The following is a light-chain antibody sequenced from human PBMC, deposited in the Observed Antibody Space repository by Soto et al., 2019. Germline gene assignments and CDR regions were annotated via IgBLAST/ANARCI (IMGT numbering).Light chain of an antibody. J-gene: IGLJ1*01. V-gene: IGLV2-14*01. CDR1: SSDVGGYNS. CDR2: DVS. Sequence: QSVLTQPASVSGSPGLSIAISCTGTSSDVGGYNSVSWYLQHPGKAPKLMIYDVSNRPSGVSNRFTGSKSGNTASLTISGLQAEDERDYYCSSYTTGGSYVFGTGTKLTVL. CDR3: SSYTTGGSYV.